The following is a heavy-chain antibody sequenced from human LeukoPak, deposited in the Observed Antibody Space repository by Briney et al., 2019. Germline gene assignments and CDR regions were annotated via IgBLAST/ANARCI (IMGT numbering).Heavy chain of an antibody. CDR1: GYSISSSNW. V-gene: IGHV4-28*01. CDR2: IYYGGST. Sequence: SETLSLTCAVSGYSISSSNWWGWIRQPPGKGLEWIGYIYYGGSTYYNPSLKSRVTMSVDTSKNQFSLKLSSVTAVDTAVYYCAATYLSSTSWEAMDVWGKGTTVIVSS. J-gene: IGHJ6*04. D-gene: IGHD2-2*01. CDR3: AATYLSSTSWEAMDV.